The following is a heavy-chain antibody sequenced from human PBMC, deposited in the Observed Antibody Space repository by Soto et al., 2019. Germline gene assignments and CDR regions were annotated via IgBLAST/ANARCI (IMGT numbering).Heavy chain of an antibody. D-gene: IGHD2-2*02. CDR2: ISWNSGSI. CDR3: AKDILYRYYYYYYGMDV. V-gene: IGHV3-9*01. CDR1: GFTFDDYA. Sequence: GGSLRLSCAASGFTFDDYAMHWVRQAPGKGLEWVSGISWNSGSIGHADSVKGRFTISRDNAKNSLYLQMNSLRAEDTALYYCAKDILYRYYYYYYGMDVWGQGTTVTVSS. J-gene: IGHJ6*02.